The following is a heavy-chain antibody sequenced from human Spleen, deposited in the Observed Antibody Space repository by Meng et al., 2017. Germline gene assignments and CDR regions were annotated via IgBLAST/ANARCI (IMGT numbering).Heavy chain of an antibody. CDR3: VRDEDISAAGYLFGDY. CDR1: GSTFNASY. Sequence: QVQLVQSGDEVKKPGASVKVSCKPSGSTFNASYIHWVRQAPGQGLEWMGRINPYSDDTHYAQNFHDRVTMTSDTSISTAYMELSRLRSDDTAVYYCVRDEDISAAGYLFGDYWGQGTLVTVSS. D-gene: IGHD6-13*01. V-gene: IGHV1-2*06. J-gene: IGHJ4*02. CDR2: INPYSDDT.